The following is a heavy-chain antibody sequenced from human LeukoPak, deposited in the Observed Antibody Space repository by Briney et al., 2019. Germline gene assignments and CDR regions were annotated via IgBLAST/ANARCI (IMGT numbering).Heavy chain of an antibody. Sequence: SQTLSLTCAVSGGSISSSSYYWGWIRQPPGKGLEWIGSIYYSGSTYYNPSLKSRVTISVDTSKNQFSLKLSPVTAADTAVYYCARRSSSGWYPRDAFDIWGQGTMVTVSS. V-gene: IGHV4-39*01. J-gene: IGHJ3*02. CDR1: GGSISSSSYY. D-gene: IGHD6-19*01. CDR2: IYYSGST. CDR3: ARRSSSGWYPRDAFDI.